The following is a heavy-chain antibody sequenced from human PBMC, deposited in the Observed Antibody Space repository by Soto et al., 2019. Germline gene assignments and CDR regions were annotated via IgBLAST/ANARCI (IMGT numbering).Heavy chain of an antibody. CDR3: AKGGGSCCFDN. J-gene: IGHJ4*02. V-gene: IGHV3-23*01. CDR1: GFTFSSYA. CDR2: ISGSGGST. D-gene: IGHD2-15*01. Sequence: EVPLLESGGALVQPGGSLRLSCAASGFTFSSYAMSWVRQAPGKGLEWVSAISGSGGSTYYADSVKGRFTISRDNSKNTLYLQMNSLRAEDTAIYYCAKGGGSCCFDNWGQGTLVTVSS.